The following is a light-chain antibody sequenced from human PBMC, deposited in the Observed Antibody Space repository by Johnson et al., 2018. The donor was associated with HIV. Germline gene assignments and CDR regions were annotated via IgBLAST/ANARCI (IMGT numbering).Light chain of an antibody. J-gene: IGLJ1*01. CDR2: ENN. Sequence: HSVLTQPASVSAASGQKVNISCSGSSSNIGNYYVSWYQHLPPTAPRLLIYENNKRPSGIPDRFFGSKSGTSATLDITGLQTGDEGDYYCGEWDSSLNAYVFGAGTKVTVL. CDR3: GEWDSSLNAYV. CDR1: SSNIGNYY. V-gene: IGLV1-51*02.